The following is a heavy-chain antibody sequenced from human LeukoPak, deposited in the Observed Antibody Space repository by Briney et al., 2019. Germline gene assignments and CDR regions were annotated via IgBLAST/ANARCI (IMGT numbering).Heavy chain of an antibody. D-gene: IGHD1-7*01. CDR1: GGSISSYY. J-gene: IGHJ5*02. V-gene: IGHV4-59*01. Sequence: SETLSLTCTVSGGSISSYYWSWIRQPPGKGLEWFGYIYYSGSTNYNPSLKSRVTISVDTSKNQFSLKLSSVTAADTAVYYCARANSYNWNYSWFDPWGQGTLVTVSS. CDR2: IYYSGST. CDR3: ARANSYNWNYSWFDP.